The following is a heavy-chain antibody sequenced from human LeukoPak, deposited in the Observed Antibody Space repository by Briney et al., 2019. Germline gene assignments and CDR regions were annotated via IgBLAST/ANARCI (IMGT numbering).Heavy chain of an antibody. V-gene: IGHV1-24*01. D-gene: IGHD2-15*01. Sequence: AASVKVSCKVSGYTLTESSMHWVRQAPGKGLEWMGGFDPKEGETIYAQKFQGRATMTEDTSTDTGYMELRSLTSEDTAVYYCATVVVGLPHFDWWGQGTVGTVSS. CDR2: FDPKEGET. J-gene: IGHJ4*02. CDR3: ATVVVGLPHFDW. CDR1: GYTLTESS.